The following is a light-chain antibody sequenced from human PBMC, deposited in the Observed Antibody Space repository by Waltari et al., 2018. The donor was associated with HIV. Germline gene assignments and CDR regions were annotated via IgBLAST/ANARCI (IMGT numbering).Light chain of an antibody. CDR3: MQALQAHS. Sequence: DIVMTQSPLSLPVPPGESASISCRSSQTLLYSDGYKYLDWYQQKPGQSPRLLIYKTSNRASGVSDRFSGSASGTDFTLRISRVEAEDVGVYYCMQALQAHSFGQGTKLEIK. CDR2: KTS. J-gene: IGKJ2*01. V-gene: IGKV2-28*01. CDR1: QTLLYSDGYKY.